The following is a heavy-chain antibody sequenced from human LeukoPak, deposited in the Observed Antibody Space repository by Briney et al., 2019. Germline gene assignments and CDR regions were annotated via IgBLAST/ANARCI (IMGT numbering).Heavy chain of an antibody. CDR1: GFTFSSYW. CDR3: ARSSYGRLYYYYMDV. J-gene: IGHJ6*03. CDR2: IKQDGSEK. Sequence: GGSLTLSCAASGFTFSSYWMSWVRQAPGKGLEWVANIKQDGSEKYYVDSVKGRFTISRDNAKNSLYLQMNSLRAEDTAVYYCARSSYGRLYYYYMDVWGKGTTVTVSS. D-gene: IGHD5-12*01. V-gene: IGHV3-7*01.